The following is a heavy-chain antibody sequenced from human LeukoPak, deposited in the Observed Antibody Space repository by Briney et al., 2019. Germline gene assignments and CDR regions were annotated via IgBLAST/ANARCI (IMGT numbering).Heavy chain of an antibody. CDR2: INHSGST. J-gene: IGHJ5*02. V-gene: IGHV4-34*01. CDR1: GGSFSGHY. Sequence: SETLSLTCAVYGGSFSGHYWSWIRQPPGKGLEWIGEINHSGSTKYNPSLKSRVTISVDTSKNQFSLKLSSVTAADTAVYYCASATGFSGVINWFDPWGQGTLVTVSS. CDR3: ASATGFSGVINWFDP. D-gene: IGHD3-3*01.